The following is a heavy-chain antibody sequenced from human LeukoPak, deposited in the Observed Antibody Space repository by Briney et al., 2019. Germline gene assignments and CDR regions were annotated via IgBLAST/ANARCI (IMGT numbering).Heavy chain of an antibody. CDR1: GGSFSGYY. Sequence: TSSETLSLTCAVYGGSFSGYYWSWIRQSPGKGLEWIGEINHSGSTNYNPSLKSRVTISVDTSKNQFSLKLRSVTAADTAVYYCARGDPSRHCSGGSCYSVELWFDYWGQGTLVTVSS. D-gene: IGHD2-15*01. J-gene: IGHJ4*02. CDR2: INHSGST. CDR3: ARGDPSRHCSGGSCYSVELWFDY. V-gene: IGHV4-34*01.